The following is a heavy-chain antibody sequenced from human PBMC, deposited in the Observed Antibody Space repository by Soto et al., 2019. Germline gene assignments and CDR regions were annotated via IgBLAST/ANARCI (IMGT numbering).Heavy chain of an antibody. CDR2: IIPFFGTA. CDR1: GGTFSNYA. CDR3: ARGEAYLGV. J-gene: IGHJ6*02. V-gene: IGHV1-69*13. Sequence: GASVKVSCKAPGGTFSNYAINWVRQAPGQGLEWMGGIIPFFGTAKNAQKFQGRVTITADESTSTANMELSSLISEDTAVYYCARGEAYLGVWGQGTTVTVSS. D-gene: IGHD3-16*01.